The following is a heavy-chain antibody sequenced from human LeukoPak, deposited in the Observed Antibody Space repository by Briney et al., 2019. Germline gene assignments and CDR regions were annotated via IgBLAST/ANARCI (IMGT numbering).Heavy chain of an antibody. J-gene: IGHJ4*02. D-gene: IGHD4-17*01. CDR3: ARSRTVTTPVGFI. CDR2: INSDGSST. CDR1: GFILCRYW. V-gene: IGHV3-74*01. Sequence: GGSLSLSCTASGFILCRYWMHWVRQAPGKGLVWVSRINSDGSSTSYADSVKGRFTISRDNAKNTLFLQMNSLRAEDTAVYYFARSRTVTTPVGFIWSEGTLVTVSS.